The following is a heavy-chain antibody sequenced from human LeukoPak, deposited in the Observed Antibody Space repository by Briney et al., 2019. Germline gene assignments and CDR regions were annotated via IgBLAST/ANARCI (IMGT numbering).Heavy chain of an antibody. CDR1: GFTFSSYA. D-gene: IGHD2-2*01. CDR2: ISGSGGST. CDR3: AREVVVPAAMLGYYYYYGMDV. J-gene: IGHJ6*02. V-gene: IGHV3-23*01. Sequence: GGSLRLSCAASGFTFSSYATSWVRQAPGKGLEWVSAISGSGGSTYYADSVKGRFTISRDNSKNTLYLQMNSLRAEDTAVYYCAREVVVPAAMLGYYYYYGMDVWGQGTTVTVSS.